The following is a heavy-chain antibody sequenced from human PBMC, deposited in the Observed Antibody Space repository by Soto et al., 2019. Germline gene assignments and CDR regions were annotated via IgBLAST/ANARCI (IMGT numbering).Heavy chain of an antibody. J-gene: IGHJ3*02. CDR2: ISASGGTT. V-gene: IGHV3-23*04. Sequence: EVRLVESGGGLVQSGGSLRLSCAASGFTFSSYYMTWVRQAPGKGLEWVSGISASGGTTYYADSVNGRFTLSRDNSKNMLYLQMDSLRAEDTAVYFCVNLGLTDGLDIRGQGTMVTVSS. D-gene: IGHD7-27*01. CDR1: GFTFSSYY. CDR3: VNLGLTDGLDI.